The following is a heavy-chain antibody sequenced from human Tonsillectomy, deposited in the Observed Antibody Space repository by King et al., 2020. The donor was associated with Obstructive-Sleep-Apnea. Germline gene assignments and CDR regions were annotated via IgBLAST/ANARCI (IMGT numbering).Heavy chain of an antibody. CDR2: INSDGSST. J-gene: IGHJ4*02. D-gene: IGHD1-26*01. Sequence: VQLVESGGGLVQPGGSLRLSCAASGFTFRTSWMHWVRQAPGKGLVWVSRINSDGSSTIYADFVKGRFTISRDNAKNTLYLQMNSLRAEDTAVYYCARDRRGAGPTTTDSWGQGTLVTVSS. CDR1: GFTFRTSW. CDR3: ARDRRGAGPTTTDS. V-gene: IGHV3-74*01.